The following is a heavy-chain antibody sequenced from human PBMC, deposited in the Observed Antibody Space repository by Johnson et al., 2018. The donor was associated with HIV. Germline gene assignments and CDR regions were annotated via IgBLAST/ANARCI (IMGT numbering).Heavy chain of an antibody. V-gene: IGHV3-30*04. CDR2: LSYDGSNK. D-gene: IGHD4-11*01. CDR1: GFTFGSYA. J-gene: IGHJ3*02. Sequence: QEQLVESGGGVVQPGRSLRLPCAASGFTFGSYAMHWVRQAPGKGLEWVAFLSYDGSNKYYADSVKGRFTISRDNPKNTLYLQMNSLRPEDTAVYHCARVRSSVPYHYSNYPLGAFDIWGQGTRVTVSS. CDR3: ARVRSSVPYHYSNYPLGAFDI.